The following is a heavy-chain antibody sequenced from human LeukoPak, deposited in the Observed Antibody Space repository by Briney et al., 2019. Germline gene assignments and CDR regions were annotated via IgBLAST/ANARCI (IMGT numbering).Heavy chain of an antibody. Sequence: PSETLSLTCTVSGGSISSSSYYWGWIRQPPGKGLEWIGSIYYSGSTFFNPSLKSRVTISVDTSKNQFSLKLSSVTAADTAVYYCARDKKDYYDSSGYYYFAFDIWGQGTMVNASS. J-gene: IGHJ3*02. V-gene: IGHV4-39*07. CDR3: ARDKKDYYDSSGYYYFAFDI. D-gene: IGHD3-22*01. CDR1: GGSISSSSYY. CDR2: IYYSGST.